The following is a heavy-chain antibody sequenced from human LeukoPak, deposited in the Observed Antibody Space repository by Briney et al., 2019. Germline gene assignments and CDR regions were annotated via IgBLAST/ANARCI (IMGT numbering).Heavy chain of an antibody. CDR1: GYTFTSYY. CDR2: INPSGGRT. CDR3: ARGYYFDNSGYYARDP. Sequence: ASVKVSCKASGYTFTSYYMHWVRQAPGQGLEWMGIINPSGGRTNYAQKFQGRVTMTRDTSTSTVYMELSSLRPEDMAVYYCARGYYFDNSGYYARDPWGQGTLVTVSA. V-gene: IGHV1-46*01. J-gene: IGHJ5*02. D-gene: IGHD3-22*01.